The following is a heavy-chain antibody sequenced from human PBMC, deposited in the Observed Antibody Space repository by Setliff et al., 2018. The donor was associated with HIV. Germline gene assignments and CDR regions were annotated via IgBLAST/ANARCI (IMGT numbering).Heavy chain of an antibody. J-gene: IGHJ4*02. D-gene: IGHD5-12*01. Sequence: SSETQSLTCSVSGASISSYYWSWIRQPPGKGLEWIGYIPPTGNTNYNPSLKSRVTISTDASKNQFSLNVRSVTAADTAVYFCAKSSPSIGYISDHWGQGTLVTVSS. CDR2: IPPTGNT. CDR1: GASISSYY. CDR3: AKSSPSIGYISDH. V-gene: IGHV4-59*03.